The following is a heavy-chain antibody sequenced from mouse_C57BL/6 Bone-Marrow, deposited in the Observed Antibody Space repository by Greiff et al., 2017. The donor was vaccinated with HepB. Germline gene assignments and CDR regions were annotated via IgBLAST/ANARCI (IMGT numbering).Heavy chain of an antibody. D-gene: IGHD1-1*01. CDR2: ISYSGST. Sequence: EVQLQQSGPGMVKPSQSLSLTCTVTGYSITSGYDWHWIRHFPGNKLEWMGYISYSGSTNYNPSLKSRISITHDTSKNHFFLKLNSVTTEDTATYYCARNYYGYYAMDYWGQGTSVTVSS. CDR3: ARNYYGYYAMDY. CDR1: GYSITSGYD. J-gene: IGHJ4*01. V-gene: IGHV3-1*01.